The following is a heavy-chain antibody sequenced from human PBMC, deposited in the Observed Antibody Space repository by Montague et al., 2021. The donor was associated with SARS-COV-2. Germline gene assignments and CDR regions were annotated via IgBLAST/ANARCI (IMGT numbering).Heavy chain of an antibody. CDR3: ARGQQLDSDY. V-gene: IGHV4-4*07. Sequence: SETLSLTCTVSGDSISSTYYWSWIRQPAGKGLEWIGRIYISGSTXXNPSLKSRVTMSIDTSKNQFSLKLNSLTAADTAVYYCARGQQLDSDYWGQGTLVTVSS. D-gene: IGHD6-13*01. CDR1: GDSISSTYY. J-gene: IGHJ4*02. CDR2: IYISGST.